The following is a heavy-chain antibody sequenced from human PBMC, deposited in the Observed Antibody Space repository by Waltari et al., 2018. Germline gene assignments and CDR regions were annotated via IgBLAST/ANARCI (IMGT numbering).Heavy chain of an antibody. V-gene: IGHV4-38-2*01. CDR1: GYSISSGYY. J-gene: IGHJ4*02. CDR3: ARRSFTMVQGAPDY. CDR2: IYHSGCT. D-gene: IGHD3-10*01. Sequence: QVQLQESGPGLVKPSETLSLTCAVSGYSISSGYYWGWIRQPPGKGLEWIGSIYHSGCTYDNPSLKSRVTISVDTSKNQFSLKLSSVTAADTAVYYCARRSFTMVQGAPDYWGQGTLVTVSS.